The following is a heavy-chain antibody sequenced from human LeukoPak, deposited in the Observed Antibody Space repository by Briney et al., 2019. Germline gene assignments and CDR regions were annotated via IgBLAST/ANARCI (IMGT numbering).Heavy chain of an antibody. J-gene: IGHJ3*02. CDR1: GFTFSSYA. V-gene: IGHV3-30-3*01. Sequence: GGSLRLSCAASGFTFSSYAMHWVRQAPGKGLEWVAVISYDGSNKYYADSVKGRFTISRDNSKNTLYLQMNSLRAEDTAVYYCARDGYCSSTSCYPLALDAFDIWGQGTMVTVSS. D-gene: IGHD2-2*03. CDR3: ARDGYCSSTSCYPLALDAFDI. CDR2: ISYDGSNK.